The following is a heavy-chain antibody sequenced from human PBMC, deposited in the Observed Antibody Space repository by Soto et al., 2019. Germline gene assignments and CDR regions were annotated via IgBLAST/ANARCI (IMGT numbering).Heavy chain of an antibody. J-gene: IGHJ4*02. CDR2: ISAYNGNT. CDR3: AREMVRGVGSDY. Sequence: ASVKVSCKASGYTFTSYGISWVRQAPGQGLEWMGWISAYNGNTNYAQRFQGRVTMTTDTSTSTAYMELRSLRSDDTAVFYCAREMVRGVGSDYWGQGTLVTVSS. V-gene: IGHV1-18*01. D-gene: IGHD3-10*01. CDR1: GYTFTSYG.